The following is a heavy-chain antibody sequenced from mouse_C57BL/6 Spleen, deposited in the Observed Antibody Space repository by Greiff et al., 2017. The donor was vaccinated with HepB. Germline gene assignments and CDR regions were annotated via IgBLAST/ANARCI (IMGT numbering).Heavy chain of an antibody. Sequence: QVQLQQPGAELVRPGPSVKLSCKASGYTFTSYWMHWVKQRPGQGLEWIGVIDPSDSYTNYTQKFKGKATLTVDTSSSTAYMQLSSLTSEDSAVYYCARDGSSNFDYWGQGTTLTVSS. D-gene: IGHD1-1*01. V-gene: IGHV1-59*01. J-gene: IGHJ2*01. CDR2: IDPSDSYT. CDR1: GYTFTSYW. CDR3: ARDGSSNFDY.